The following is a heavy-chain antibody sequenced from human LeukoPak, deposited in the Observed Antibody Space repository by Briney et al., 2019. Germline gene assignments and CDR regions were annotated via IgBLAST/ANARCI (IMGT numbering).Heavy chain of an antibody. Sequence: PGGSLRLSCAVSGFTVSTNYMSWVRQAPGMGLEWVSVIYGGANTHYADSVKGRFTISRENSKNTLYLQMNSLRAEDTAVYYCARSDGIVTAGPFDYWGEGALVTLS. V-gene: IGHV3-53*01. CDR3: ARSDGIVTAGPFDY. CDR2: IYGGANT. D-gene: IGHD2-2*01. CDR1: GFTVSTNY. J-gene: IGHJ4*02.